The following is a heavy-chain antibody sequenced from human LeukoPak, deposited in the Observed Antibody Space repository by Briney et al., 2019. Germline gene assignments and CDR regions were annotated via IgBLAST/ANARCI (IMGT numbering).Heavy chain of an antibody. Sequence: GGALRLSCAASGVTFSSYAMSCVRQGPGKGLECVSAIRDSGSSTHYADSVKGRFTPSRDNSKNTLFLQMNSLRAEDTAIYYCAKYGPQDSGSSHFDYWGQGALVTVSS. CDR1: GVTFSSYA. D-gene: IGHD1-26*01. V-gene: IGHV3-23*01. J-gene: IGHJ4*02. CDR2: IRDSGSST. CDR3: AKYGPQDSGSSHFDY.